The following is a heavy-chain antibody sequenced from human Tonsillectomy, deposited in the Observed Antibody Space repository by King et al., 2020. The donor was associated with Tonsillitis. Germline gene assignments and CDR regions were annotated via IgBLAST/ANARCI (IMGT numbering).Heavy chain of an antibody. CDR3: AGGGVVPAAPFAY. J-gene: IGHJ4*02. Sequence: QLVQSGGGVVQPGRSLRLSCAASGFTFSSYAMHWVRQAPGKGLEWVAVISYDGSNKYYADSVKGRFTISRDNSKNTLYLQMNSLRTEDTAVYYCAGGGVVPAAPFAYWGKGTLVTVPP. D-gene: IGHD2-2*01. V-gene: IGHV3-30-3*01. CDR2: ISYDGSNK. CDR1: GFTFSSYA.